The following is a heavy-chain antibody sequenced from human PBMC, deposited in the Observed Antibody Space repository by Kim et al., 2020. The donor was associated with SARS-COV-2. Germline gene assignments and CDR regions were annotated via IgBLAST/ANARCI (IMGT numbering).Heavy chain of an antibody. CDR1: GGSFSGYY. D-gene: IGHD3-22*01. CDR2: INHSGST. J-gene: IGHJ4*02. V-gene: IGHV4-34*01. Sequence: SETLSLTCAVYGGSFSGYYWSWIRQPPGKGLEWIGEINHSGSTNYNPSLKSRVTISVDTSKNQFSLKLSSVTAADTAVYYCASVREDSGYTLGYWGQGTLVPVSS. CDR3: ASVREDSGYTLGY.